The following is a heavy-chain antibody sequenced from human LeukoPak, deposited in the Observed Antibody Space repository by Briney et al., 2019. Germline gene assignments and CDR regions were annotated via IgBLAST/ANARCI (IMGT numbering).Heavy chain of an antibody. J-gene: IGHJ4*02. CDR2: ISSTGITK. V-gene: IGHV3-11*01. Sequence: PGGSLRLSCAASGFFSSDYYMSWIRQAPAKGLEWISYISSTGITKYYAESVKGRFTISRDNAENSLFLQMNSLRVEDTAVYYCARGRFNTYYFDSWGQGTLVTVSS. D-gene: IGHD3-10*01. CDR1: GFFSSDYY. CDR3: ARGRFNTYYFDS.